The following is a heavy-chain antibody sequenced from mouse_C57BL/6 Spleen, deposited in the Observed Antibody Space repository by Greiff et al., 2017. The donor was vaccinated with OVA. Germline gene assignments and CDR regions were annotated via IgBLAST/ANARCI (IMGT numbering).Heavy chain of an antibody. V-gene: IGHV5-17*01. D-gene: IGHD3-1*01. CDR3: ARSGAWFAY. J-gene: IGHJ3*01. CDR2: ISSGSSTI. Sequence: DVQLVESGGGLVKPGGSLKLSCAASGFTFSDYGMHWVRQAPEKGLEWVAYISSGSSTIYYADTVKDRFTISRDNAKNTLFLQMTSLRSEDTAMYYCARSGAWFAYWGQGTLVTVSA. CDR1: GFTFSDYG.